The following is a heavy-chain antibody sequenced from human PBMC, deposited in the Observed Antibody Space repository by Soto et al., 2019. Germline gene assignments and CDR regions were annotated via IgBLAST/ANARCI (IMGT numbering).Heavy chain of an antibody. CDR1: GFTLSNYI. D-gene: IGHD3-3*01. Sequence: GGSLRLSCEASGFTLSNYIINWVRQAPGRGLEWVSSISTTSSYKYYADSVKGRFTISRDNAKNSVYLQMNSLRAEDTAVYYCERDPSPYDFWSGSKRPYGLDVWGQGTTVTVSS. CDR3: ERDPSPYDFWSGSKRPYGLDV. J-gene: IGHJ6*02. CDR2: ISTTSSYK. V-gene: IGHV3-21*01.